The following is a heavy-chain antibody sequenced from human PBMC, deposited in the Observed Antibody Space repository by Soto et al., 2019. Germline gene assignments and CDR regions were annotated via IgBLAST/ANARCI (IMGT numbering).Heavy chain of an antibody. CDR3: ARAGVIGLELRRADYYYYGMDV. CDR2: INPSGGST. Sequence: ASVKVSCKASGYTFTSYYMHWVRQAPGQGLEWMGIINPSGGSTSYAQKLQGRVTMTRDTSTSTVYMELSSLRSEDTAVYYCARAGVIGLELRRADYYYYGMDVWGQGTTVTV. J-gene: IGHJ6*02. V-gene: IGHV1-46*01. CDR1: GYTFTSYY. D-gene: IGHD1-7*01.